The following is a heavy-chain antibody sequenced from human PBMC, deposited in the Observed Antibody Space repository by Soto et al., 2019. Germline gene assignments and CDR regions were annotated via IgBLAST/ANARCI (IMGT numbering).Heavy chain of an antibody. CDR2: ISSNGGTT. CDR3: VRRVSGNYDY. CDR1: GFTFSSYD. V-gene: IGHV3-64*01. J-gene: IGHJ4*02. D-gene: IGHD1-7*01. Sequence: GGSLRLSCVAAGFTFSSYDMHWVRQAPGKGLEYVSSISSNGGTTYYGNSVKGRFTISRDNSKNTLYLQMGSLRAEDMAVYYCVRRVSGNYDYWGQGTLVTVSS.